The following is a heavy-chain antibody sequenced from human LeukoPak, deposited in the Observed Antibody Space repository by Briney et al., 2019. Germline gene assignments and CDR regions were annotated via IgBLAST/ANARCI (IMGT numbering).Heavy chain of an antibody. J-gene: IGHJ4*02. CDR3: ARDPQYSSSWNFDY. V-gene: IGHV3-66*02. Sequence: GGSLRLSXAASGFTVSSNYMSWVRQAPGKGLGWVSVIYSGGSTYYADSVKCRFTISRDNSKNTLYLQMNSLSAEDTAVYYCARDPQYSSSWNFDYWGQGTLVTVSS. CDR1: GFTVSSNY. CDR2: IYSGGST. D-gene: IGHD6-13*01.